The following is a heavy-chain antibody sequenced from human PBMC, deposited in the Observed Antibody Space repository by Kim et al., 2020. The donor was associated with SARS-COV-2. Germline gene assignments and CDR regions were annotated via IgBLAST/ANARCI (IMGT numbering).Heavy chain of an antibody. Sequence: SETLSLTCTVSGGSITSYYWSWIRQPPGKGLEWVGYLSYTGSTNYNPSLKSRVTISVDTSKNQFSLNLSSVTAADTAIYFCARTAYSNDRGGMDVWGPG. D-gene: IGHD6-13*01. CDR3: ARTAYSNDRGGMDV. V-gene: IGHV4-59*01. CDR2: LSYTGST. CDR1: GGSITSYY. J-gene: IGHJ6*02.